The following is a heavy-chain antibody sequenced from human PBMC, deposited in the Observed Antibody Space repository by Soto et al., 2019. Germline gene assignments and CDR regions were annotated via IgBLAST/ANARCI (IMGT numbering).Heavy chain of an antibody. CDR2: INCANGYT. V-gene: IGHV1-3*01. D-gene: IGHD5-18*01. J-gene: IGHJ5*02. CDR3: ARDQRTLRGYGYDWFDP. CDR1: GYTFSTHA. Sequence: ASVKVSCKASGYTFSTHAMHWVRQAPGQSLEWMGWINCANGYTKYSQKFQGRVTITRDASAGTSYMELISLISADTAVYYCARDQRTLRGYGYDWFDPWGQGTLVTVSS.